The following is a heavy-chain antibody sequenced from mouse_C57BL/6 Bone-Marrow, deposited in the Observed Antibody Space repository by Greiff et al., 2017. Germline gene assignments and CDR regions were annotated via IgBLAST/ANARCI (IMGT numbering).Heavy chain of an antibody. Sequence: QVQLQQPGAELVKPGASVKLSCKASGYTFTSYWMHWVKQRPGQGLEWIGMIHPNSGSTNYNEKFKSKATLPVDKSSRTAYMQLSRLTSEDSAVYYCAYHGRAYWGQGTLVTVSA. CDR1: GYTFTSYW. J-gene: IGHJ3*01. V-gene: IGHV1-64*01. CDR2: IHPNSGST. CDR3: AYHGRAY.